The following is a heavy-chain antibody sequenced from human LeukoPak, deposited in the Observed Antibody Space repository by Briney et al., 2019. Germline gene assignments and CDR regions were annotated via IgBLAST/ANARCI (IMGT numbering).Heavy chain of an antibody. CDR1: GFTFSSYE. CDR3: ARADVLLWFGERILRGYYYGMDV. V-gene: IGHV3-48*03. D-gene: IGHD3-10*01. J-gene: IGHJ6*04. Sequence: GSLRLSCAASGFTFSSYEMSWVRQAPGKGLEWVSYISSSGSTIYYADSVKGRFTISRDNAKNSLYLQMNSLRAEDTAVYYCARADVLLWFGERILRGYYYGMDVWGKGTTVTVSS. CDR2: ISSSGSTI.